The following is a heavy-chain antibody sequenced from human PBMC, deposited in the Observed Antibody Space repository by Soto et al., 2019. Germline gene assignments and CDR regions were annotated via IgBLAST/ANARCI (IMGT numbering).Heavy chain of an antibody. CDR2: ISPYNGNT. CDR3: AREGARATAVAQAGIYYCDGVDV. D-gene: IGHD2-2*01. Sequence: QVQLVQSGAEVKKPGASVKVSCKASGYTFTSYGITWVRQAPGQGLEWMGWISPYNGNTDYAQKFQGRVTMTTDTSTNTAYMDVRSLRYDDTAVYYCAREGARATAVAQAGIYYCDGVDVWGQGTTVTVSS. J-gene: IGHJ6*02. CDR1: GYTFTSYG. V-gene: IGHV1-18*01.